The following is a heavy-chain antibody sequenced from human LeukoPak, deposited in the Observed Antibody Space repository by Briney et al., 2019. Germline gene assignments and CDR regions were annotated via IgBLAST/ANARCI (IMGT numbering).Heavy chain of an antibody. CDR3: ARTPNIYWYAFEY. CDR1: RFTFSSYT. V-gene: IGHV3-33*08. J-gene: IGHJ4*02. D-gene: IGHD2-8*01. Sequence: GGSLRLSCSASRFTFSSYTMNWVRQAPGKGLEWVAVILSDGSKEFYTDSVKGRFTISRDNSKNTLYLQMNSLRAEDTAMYYFARTPNIYWYAFEYWGQGTLVTVSS. CDR2: ILSDGSKE.